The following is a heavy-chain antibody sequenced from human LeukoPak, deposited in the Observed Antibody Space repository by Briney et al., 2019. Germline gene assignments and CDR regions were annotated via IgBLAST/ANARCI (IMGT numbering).Heavy chain of an antibody. J-gene: IGHJ4*02. CDR3: AIYFAGAGGRGT. V-gene: IGHV4-31*03. Sequence: SETLSLTCTVSGGSISSGDYHWSWIRQHPGKGLEWIGYIYDGGSSYYKPSLKSRVTISVDASNNQFSLKLSSVAAADTAVYYCAIYFAGAGGRGTWGQGTLVTVSS. D-gene: IGHD2/OR15-2a*01. CDR2: IYDGGSS. CDR1: GGSISSGDYH.